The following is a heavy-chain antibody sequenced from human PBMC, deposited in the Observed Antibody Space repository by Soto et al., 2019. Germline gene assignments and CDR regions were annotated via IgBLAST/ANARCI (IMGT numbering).Heavy chain of an antibody. CDR3: AKEGIYSTSSRGWLDP. J-gene: IGHJ5*02. Sequence: PGGSLRLSCAASGFTFHTYAMHWVRQAPGKGLEWVALIWYDGGNKYYADSVKGRFTISRDNSKDTLYLQMNSLRAEDTAVYFCAKEGIYSTSSRGWLDPWGQGTLVTVSS. V-gene: IGHV3-33*06. CDR2: IWYDGGNK. D-gene: IGHD6-6*01. CDR1: GFTFHTYA.